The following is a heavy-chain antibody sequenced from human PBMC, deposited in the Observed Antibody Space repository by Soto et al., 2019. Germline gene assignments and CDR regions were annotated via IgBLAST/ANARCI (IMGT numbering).Heavy chain of an antibody. J-gene: IGHJ6*02. V-gene: IGHV4-34*01. CDR1: GGSFSGYY. CDR2: INHSGST. CDR3: ARGRGSREDYYYGMDV. Sequence: ETLSLTCAVYGGSFSGYYWSWIRQPPGKGLEWIGEINHSGSTNYNPSLKSRVTISVDTSKNQFSLKLSSVTAADTAVYYCARGRGSREDYYYGMDVWGQGTTVTVSS. D-gene: IGHD6-13*01.